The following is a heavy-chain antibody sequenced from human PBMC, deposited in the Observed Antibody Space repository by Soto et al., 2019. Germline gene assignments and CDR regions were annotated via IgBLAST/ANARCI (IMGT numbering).Heavy chain of an antibody. D-gene: IGHD1-26*01. J-gene: IGHJ5*02. CDR3: ARGYTFPFDP. V-gene: IGHV1-3*01. CDR1: GGTFSSYA. Sequence: ASVKVSCKASGGTFSSYAISWVRQAPGQGLEWMGWINAGSGSTKYSQKFQGRVTITRDTSASTAYMELSSLRSEDTAVYYCARGYTFPFDPWGQGTLVTVSS. CDR2: INAGSGST.